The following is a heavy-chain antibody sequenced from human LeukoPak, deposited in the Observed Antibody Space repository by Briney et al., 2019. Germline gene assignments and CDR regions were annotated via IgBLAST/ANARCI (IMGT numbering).Heavy chain of an antibody. J-gene: IGHJ5*02. CDR1: GGSISSYY. D-gene: IGHD6-13*01. V-gene: IGHV4-59*01. CDR2: IYYSGST. CDR3: ARGGYSSSWLTWFDP. Sequence: SETLSLTCTVSGGSISSYYWSWIRQPPGKGLEWTGYIYYSGSTKYNPSLKSRVTISLDTSKNQFSLKLSSVTAADTAAYYCARGGYSSSWLTWFDPWGQGTLVTVSS.